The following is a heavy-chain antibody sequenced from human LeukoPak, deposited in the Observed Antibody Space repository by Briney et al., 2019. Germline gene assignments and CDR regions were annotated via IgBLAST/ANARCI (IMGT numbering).Heavy chain of an antibody. CDR2: MNPNSGNT. Sequence: ASVKVSCKASGYTFTSYDINWVRQATGQGLEWMGWMNPNSGNTGYAQKFQGRVTMTRNTSISTAYMELSSLRSEDTAVYYCARAPQWLVRREFDYWGQGTLVTVSS. V-gene: IGHV1-8*01. CDR3: ARAPQWLVRREFDY. CDR1: GYTFTSYD. D-gene: IGHD6-19*01. J-gene: IGHJ4*02.